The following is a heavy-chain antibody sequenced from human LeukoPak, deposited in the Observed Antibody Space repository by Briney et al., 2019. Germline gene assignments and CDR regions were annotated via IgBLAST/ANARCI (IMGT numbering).Heavy chain of an antibody. CDR2: ISSSSSYI. J-gene: IGHJ4*02. D-gene: IGHD2-15*01. V-gene: IGHV3-21*01. Sequence: GGSLRLSCAASGFTFDDYGMSWVRQAPGKGLEWVSSISSSSSYIYYADSVKGGFTISRDNAKNSLYLQMNSLRAEDTAVYYCASGVEVVAAIFDEDWGPGDYWGQGTLVTVSS. CDR3: ASGVEVVAAIFDEDWGPGDY. CDR1: GFTFDDYG.